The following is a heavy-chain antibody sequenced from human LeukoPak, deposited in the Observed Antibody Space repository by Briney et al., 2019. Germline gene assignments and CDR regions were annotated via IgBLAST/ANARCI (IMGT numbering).Heavy chain of an antibody. D-gene: IGHD3-10*01. J-gene: IGHJ4*02. CDR1: GFSFSNYA. CDR3: AKDCAIGAWYGECEVDY. CDR2: ISGTGGST. Sequence: GGSLRLSCAASGFSFSNYAMSWVRQAPGKGLEWVSVISGTGGSTYYADSVKGRFTISRDNSKNTLYLQMNSLRAEDTATYYCAKDCAIGAWYGECEVDYWGQGTLVTVSS. V-gene: IGHV3-23*01.